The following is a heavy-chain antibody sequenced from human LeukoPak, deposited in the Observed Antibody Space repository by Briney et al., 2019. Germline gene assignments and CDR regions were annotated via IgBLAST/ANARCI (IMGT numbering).Heavy chain of an antibody. V-gene: IGHV1-24*01. CDR2: FDPEDGET. CDR1: GYTLTELS. J-gene: IGHJ4*02. CDR3: ATVGGRWYDIDY. D-gene: IGHD6-13*01. Sequence: ASVKVSCKVSGYTLTELSMHWVRQAPGKGLEWMGGFDPEDGETIYAQKFQGRVTMTEDTSTDTAYMELSSLRSEDTAVYYCATVGGRWYDIDYWGQGTLVTVPS.